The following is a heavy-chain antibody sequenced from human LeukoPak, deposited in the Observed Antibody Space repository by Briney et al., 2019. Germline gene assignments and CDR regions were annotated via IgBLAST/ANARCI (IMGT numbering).Heavy chain of an antibody. V-gene: IGHV3-21*01. CDR3: ARGGARRDGFNYFDY. CDR2: IRISSSYI. J-gene: IGHJ4*02. Sequence: GGSLRLSCAASGFSFSSYSMNWVRQAPGKGLEWVSSIRISSSYIYYADSVKGRFTISRDNARDSLFLQMNSLRAEDTALYSCARGGARRDGFNYFDYWGQGALVTVS. CDR1: GFSFSSYS. D-gene: IGHD5-24*01.